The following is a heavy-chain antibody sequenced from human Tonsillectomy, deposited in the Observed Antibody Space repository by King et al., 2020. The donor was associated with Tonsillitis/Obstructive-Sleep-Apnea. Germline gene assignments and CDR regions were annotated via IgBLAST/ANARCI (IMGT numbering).Heavy chain of an antibody. D-gene: IGHD2-2*01. Sequence: VQLVESGGGLVQPGGSLRPSCAASGFSFSSYWMSWVRQAPGKGREWVANIKQDGSEKYYVDSVKGRFTISRDNAKNSLYLQMNSLRAEDTAVYYSARVPPGCYCSGTSCYGGGFDIWGQGTMVTVSS. CDR3: ARVPPGCYCSGTSCYGGGFDI. V-gene: IGHV3-7*03. J-gene: IGHJ3*02. CDR2: IKQDGSEK. CDR1: GFSFSSYW.